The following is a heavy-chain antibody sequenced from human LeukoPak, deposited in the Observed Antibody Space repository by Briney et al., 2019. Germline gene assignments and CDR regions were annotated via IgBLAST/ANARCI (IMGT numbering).Heavy chain of an antibody. D-gene: IGHD3-10*01. CDR1: GFTFDDYA. J-gene: IGHJ6*02. CDR3: AKDGYYGSGSFYGMDV. CDR2: ISWNSGSI. V-gene: IGHV3-9*01. Sequence: SLRLSCAASGFTFDDYAMHGVRQAPRKGVEWGSGISWNSGSIVYADSVKGRFTISRENDKNSLYLKMHSLRAEDTALYYCAKDGYYGSGSFYGMDVWGQGTTVTVSS.